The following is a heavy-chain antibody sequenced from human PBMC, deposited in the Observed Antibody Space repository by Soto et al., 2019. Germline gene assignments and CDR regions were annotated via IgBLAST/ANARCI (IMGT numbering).Heavy chain of an antibody. J-gene: IGHJ4*02. D-gene: IGHD5-18*01. Sequence: EVQLVESEGGLVKPGGSLRLSCSASGFTFNNAWMNWVRQAPGKGLEWVGRIKSKTDGGTTDYAAPVKGRFTISRDDSKNTLYLQMTSLKTEDTAVYYCATDPLSWLHGYVGYWGQGTLVTVSS. CDR1: GFTFNNAW. CDR3: ATDPLSWLHGYVGY. CDR2: IKSKTDGGTT. V-gene: IGHV3-15*07.